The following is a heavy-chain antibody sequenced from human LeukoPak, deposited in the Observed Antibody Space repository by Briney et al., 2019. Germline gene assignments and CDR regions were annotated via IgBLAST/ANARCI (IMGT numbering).Heavy chain of an antibody. CDR1: GFTFSSYA. Sequence: PGGSLRLSCAASGFTFSSYAMNWVRQAPGKGLEWVSSITSSGTGTYYADSVKGRFTVSRDNSKNTLYLQMHSLRAEDTALYYCAKRGLRGDYYFDQWGQGTLVPVSS. J-gene: IGHJ4*02. CDR3: AKRGLRGDYYFDQ. V-gene: IGHV3-23*01. D-gene: IGHD2-21*02. CDR2: ITSSGTGT.